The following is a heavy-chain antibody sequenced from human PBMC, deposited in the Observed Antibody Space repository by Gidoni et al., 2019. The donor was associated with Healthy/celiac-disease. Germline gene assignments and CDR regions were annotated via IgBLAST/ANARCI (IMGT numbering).Heavy chain of an antibody. CDR1: GSTFTSYA. V-gene: IGHV1-3*01. CDR2: INAGNGNQ. CDR3: ARSTTTVVTEPYFDL. D-gene: IGHD4-17*01. J-gene: IGHJ2*01. Sequence: QVQLVQSGAEVKKPGASVKVSCKASGSTFTSYAMHWVRQAPGQRLEWMGWINAGNGNQKYSQKFQGRVTITRDTSASTAYMELSSLRSEDTAVYYCARSTTTVVTEPYFDLWGRGTLVTVSS.